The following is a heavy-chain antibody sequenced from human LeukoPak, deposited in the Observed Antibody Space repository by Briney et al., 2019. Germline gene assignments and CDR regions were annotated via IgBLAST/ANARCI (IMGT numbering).Heavy chain of an antibody. CDR3: TTGYVVTSDAFDI. CDR1: GFTFSGSA. Sequence: GGSLRLSCAASGFTFSGSAMHWVRQASGKGLEWVGRIRSKANSYTTAYAASVKGRFTISRDDSKNTAYLQMNSLKTEDTAVYYCTTGYVVTSDAFDIWGQGTMVTVSS. V-gene: IGHV3-73*01. J-gene: IGHJ3*02. CDR2: IRSKANSYTT. D-gene: IGHD5-12*01.